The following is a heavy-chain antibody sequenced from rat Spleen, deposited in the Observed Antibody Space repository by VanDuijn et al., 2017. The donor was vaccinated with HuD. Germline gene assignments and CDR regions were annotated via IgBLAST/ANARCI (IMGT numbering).Heavy chain of an antibody. CDR2: IWAGGST. V-gene: IGHV2-72*01. J-gene: IGHJ3*01. CDR1: GFSLTSNG. D-gene: IGHD1-5*01. CDR3: SRDEYRNNWGFAY. Sequence: QVQLKESGPGLMQPSETLSLTCTVSGFSLTSNGVGWVRQPLGKGLVWMGTIWAGGSTNYNSAVQSRLSISRDTSKSQVFLEMSSLQTEDTAIYFCSRDEYRNNWGFAYWGQGTLVTVSS.